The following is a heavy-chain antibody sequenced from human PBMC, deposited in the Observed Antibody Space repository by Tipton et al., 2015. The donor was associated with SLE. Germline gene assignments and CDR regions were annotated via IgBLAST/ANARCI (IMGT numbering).Heavy chain of an antibody. V-gene: IGHV4-4*08. D-gene: IGHD3-3*01. J-gene: IGHJ3*02. Sequence: LRLSCTVSGASISSHYWSWIRQPPGKGLEWIGYIYISGSTKYNPSLKSRVTISVDTSKNQFFLKLNSVIASDTAVYYCARGNYDFRGRTFDIWGQGTMVTVSS. CDR3: ARGNYDFRGRTFDI. CDR2: IYISGST. CDR1: GASISSHY.